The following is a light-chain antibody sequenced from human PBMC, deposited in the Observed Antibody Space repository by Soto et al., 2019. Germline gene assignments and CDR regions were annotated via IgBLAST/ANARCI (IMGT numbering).Light chain of an antibody. CDR2: AAS. V-gene: IGKV1-39*01. Sequence: DIPMTQSPSSLSASVGDRVTITCRTSQSVSNYLNWYQQNPGKAPKLLIYAASSLQSGVPPRFSGSVSGTDFTLTISSLQPEDFATYYCQQSYTSPITFGPGTKVDVK. CDR3: QQSYTSPIT. CDR1: QSVSNY. J-gene: IGKJ3*01.